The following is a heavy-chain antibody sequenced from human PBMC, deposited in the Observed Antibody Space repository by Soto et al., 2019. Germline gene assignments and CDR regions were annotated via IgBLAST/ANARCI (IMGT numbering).Heavy chain of an antibody. CDR3: TRGPPRVQWFDP. Sequence: SETLSLTCTVSGGAVGIGTYYWIWIRQPPGKGLEWIGHIYFTGSTNYNPSLKSRVTMSLDTSRNQFSLKLSSVTAADTAVYYCTRGPPRVQWFDPWGLGTLVTVSS. CDR1: GGAVGIGTYY. CDR2: IYFTGST. J-gene: IGHJ5*02. V-gene: IGHV4-61*01.